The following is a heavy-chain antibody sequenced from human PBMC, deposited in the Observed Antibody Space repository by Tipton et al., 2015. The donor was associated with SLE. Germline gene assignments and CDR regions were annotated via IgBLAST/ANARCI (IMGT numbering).Heavy chain of an antibody. Sequence: QLVQSGAEVKKPGASVKVSCKASGYTFTSYDINWVRQATGQGLEWMGWMNPNRGNTGYAQKLQGRVTMTGNTSISTAYMELSSLGSEGTAVFYGARPPASLGFEYWGQGTLVPGSS. CDR2: MNPNRGNT. D-gene: IGHD3-16*01. CDR1: GYTFTSYD. V-gene: IGHV1-8*01. J-gene: IGHJ4*02. CDR3: ARPPASLGFEY.